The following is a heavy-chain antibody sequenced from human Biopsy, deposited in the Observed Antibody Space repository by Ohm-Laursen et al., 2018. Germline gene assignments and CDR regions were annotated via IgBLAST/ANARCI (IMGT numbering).Heavy chain of an antibody. CDR2: IYSGGNT. Sequence: SETLSLTCTVSGDSLTSGPENWSWIRQSPGQGLEYIGFIYSGGNTNYNPSLKNRVTMSVDTSENQFSLKLSSVIAADTAVYYCARGRRTSGWPYFDNWGQGTLVIVSS. V-gene: IGHV4-61*01. J-gene: IGHJ4*02. CDR3: ARGRRTSGWPYFDN. CDR1: GDSLTSGPEN. D-gene: IGHD6-19*01.